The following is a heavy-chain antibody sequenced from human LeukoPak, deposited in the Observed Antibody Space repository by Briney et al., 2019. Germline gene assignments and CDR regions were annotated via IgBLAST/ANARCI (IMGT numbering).Heavy chain of an antibody. CDR2: IYYSGST. J-gene: IGHJ4*02. Sequence: SETLSLTCTVSGGSISSSSYYWGWLRQPPGKGLEWIGRIYYSGSTYYNPSHKSRVTISVDTSKNQFSLKLSSVTATNTPVFYCARLGTFGRPFDCWGQRSQVSDCS. CDR1: GGSISSSSYY. D-gene: IGHD3-3*01. CDR3: ARLGTFGRPFDC. V-gene: IGHV4-39*01.